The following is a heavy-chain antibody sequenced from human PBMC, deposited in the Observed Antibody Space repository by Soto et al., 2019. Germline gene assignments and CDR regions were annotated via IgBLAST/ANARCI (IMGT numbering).Heavy chain of an antibody. CDR1: GGSISSVGYS. CDR3: ARRSVGRTFNY. D-gene: IGHD2-15*01. V-gene: IGHV4-30-2*01. Sequence: PSETLSLTCAVSGGSISSVGYSWSWIRQPPGKGLEWIGYIYHSGSTYYNPSLKSRVTISVDTSNNLFSLNLNSVTAADTAVYHCARRSVGRTFNYWGQGTLVTVSS. J-gene: IGHJ4*02. CDR2: IYHSGST.